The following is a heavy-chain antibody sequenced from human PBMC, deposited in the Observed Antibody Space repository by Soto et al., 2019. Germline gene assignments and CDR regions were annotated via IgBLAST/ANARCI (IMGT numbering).Heavy chain of an antibody. CDR2: ISSSSSTI. Sequence: GGSLRLSCAASAFTSSSYSMNWVRLAPGKGMEWVSYISSSSSTIYYADSVKGRFTISRDNAKNSLYLQMNSLRAEDSAVYFCARDLGSSWYPESFQRWGLGT. V-gene: IGHV3-48*01. D-gene: IGHD6-13*01. CDR3: ARDLGSSWYPESFQR. J-gene: IGHJ1*01. CDR1: AFTSSSYS.